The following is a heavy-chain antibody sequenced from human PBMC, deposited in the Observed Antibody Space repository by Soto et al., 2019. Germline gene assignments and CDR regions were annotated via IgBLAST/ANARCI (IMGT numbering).Heavy chain of an antibody. D-gene: IGHD2-15*01. CDR2: IQSGGPT. CDR1: GFTVSSKY. Sequence: EVQLVESGGGLVQPGGSLRLSCAASGFTVSSKYMSWVRQAPGKGLEWVSLIQSGGPTYYADSVKGRFTISRDTSENTVHLEMDSLRAEDTAVYYWARDDVLCDGGRCYGVPLDVCGKGTTVTVSS. CDR3: ARDDVLCDGGRCYGVPLDV. J-gene: IGHJ6*04. V-gene: IGHV3-66*01.